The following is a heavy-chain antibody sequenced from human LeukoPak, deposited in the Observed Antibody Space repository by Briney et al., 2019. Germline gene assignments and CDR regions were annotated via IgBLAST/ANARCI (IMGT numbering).Heavy chain of an antibody. V-gene: IGHV4-39*01. D-gene: IGHD5-24*01. J-gene: IGHJ6*03. Sequence: SETLSLTCTVSGGSISSSSDYWGWIRQAPGKGLEWIGSIYYHENTYYNSSLKSRVTISVDTSKNQFSLKLSSVTAADTAVYYCARQSYGYWPNYYYYYYMDVWGKGTTVTISS. CDR2: IYYHENT. CDR1: GGSISSSSDY. CDR3: ARQSYGYWPNYYYYYYMDV.